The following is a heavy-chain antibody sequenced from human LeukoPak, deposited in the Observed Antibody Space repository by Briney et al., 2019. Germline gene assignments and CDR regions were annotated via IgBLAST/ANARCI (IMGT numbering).Heavy chain of an antibody. V-gene: IGHV1-69*13. J-gene: IGHJ4*02. CDR2: IIPIFGTA. CDR3: ARLGWLQLLLDY. CDR1: GGTFSSYA. Sequence: GASVKVSCKASGGTFSSYAISWVRQAPGQGLEWMGGIIPIFGTANYAQKFQGRVTITADESTSTAYMELSSLRSEDTAVYYCARLGWLQLLLDYWGQGTLVTVSS. D-gene: IGHD5-24*01.